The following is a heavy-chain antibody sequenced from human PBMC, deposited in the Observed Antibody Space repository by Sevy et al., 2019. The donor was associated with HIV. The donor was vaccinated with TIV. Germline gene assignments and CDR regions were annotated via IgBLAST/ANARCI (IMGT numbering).Heavy chain of an antibody. CDR3: ALERLSSNVAEYFQN. Sequence: GGSLRLSCAASGFTFNAFSMHWVRQAPGKGLEWVATISLDGGNQHYADSVRGRFTISRDNSQNALFLQMNRLGPDETALYYCALERLSSNVAEYFQNWGQGALVTVSS. J-gene: IGHJ1*01. CDR2: ISLDGGNQ. D-gene: IGHD1-1*01. V-gene: IGHV3-30-3*01. CDR1: GFTFNAFS.